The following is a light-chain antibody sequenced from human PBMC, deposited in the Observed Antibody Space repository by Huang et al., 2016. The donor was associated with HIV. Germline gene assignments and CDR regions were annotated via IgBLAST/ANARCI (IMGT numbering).Light chain of an antibody. V-gene: IGKV1-6*01. CDR1: QCIRND. J-gene: IGKJ1*01. Sequence: IQMTQSPLSLSASVGDTVTITCRASQCIRNDLGWYQQKPGKAPQLLIYLASSLQSGVPTRFSGSGSGTDFSLTNSGLQPEDFATYYCLQHYNYPRTFGQGTKVEI. CDR3: LQHYNYPRT. CDR2: LAS.